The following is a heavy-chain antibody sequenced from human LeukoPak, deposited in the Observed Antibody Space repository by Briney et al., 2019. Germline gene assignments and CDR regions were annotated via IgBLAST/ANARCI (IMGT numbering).Heavy chain of an antibody. CDR3: ARHKPRSGYYSPFDY. J-gene: IGHJ4*02. CDR2: IYYSGST. CDR1: GFTFSSYG. Sequence: GSLRLSCAASGFTFSSYGMSWVRQPPGKGLEWIGSIYYSGSTYYNPSLKSRVTISVDTSKNQFSLKLSSVTAADTAVYYCARHKPRSGYYSPFDYWGQGTLVTVSS. D-gene: IGHD3-22*01. V-gene: IGHV4-39*01.